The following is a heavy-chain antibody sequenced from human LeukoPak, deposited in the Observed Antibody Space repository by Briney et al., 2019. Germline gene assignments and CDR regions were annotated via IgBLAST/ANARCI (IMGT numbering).Heavy chain of an antibody. CDR3: ARGYDYVWGSYRGYIDY. Sequence: GGSLRLSCAASGFTFSSYSMNWVRQAPGKGLEWVSSISSSSSYIYYADSVKGRFTISRDNAKNSLYLQMNSLRAEDTAVYYCARGYDYVWGSYRGYIDYWGQGTLVTVSS. V-gene: IGHV3-21*01. J-gene: IGHJ4*02. CDR2: ISSSSSYI. D-gene: IGHD3-16*02. CDR1: GFTFSSYS.